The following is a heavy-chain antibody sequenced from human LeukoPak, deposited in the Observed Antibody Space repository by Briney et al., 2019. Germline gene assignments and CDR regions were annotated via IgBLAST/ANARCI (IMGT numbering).Heavy chain of an antibody. CDR3: ATLSDYGDYYFDY. D-gene: IGHD4-17*01. CDR1: AGSISSSSYY. V-gene: IGHV4-39*01. Sequence: KPSETLSLTCTVSAGSISSSSYYWGWIRQPPGKGLEWIGSICYSGSTYYSPSLKSRVTIYVDTSKSQFSLKLSSVTAADTAVYYCATLSDYGDYYFDYWGQGTLVTRSS. CDR2: ICYSGST. J-gene: IGHJ4*02.